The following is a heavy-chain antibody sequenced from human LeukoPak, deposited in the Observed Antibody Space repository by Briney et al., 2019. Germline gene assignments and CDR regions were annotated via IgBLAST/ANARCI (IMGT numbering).Heavy chain of an antibody. CDR2: ISSSSSTI. V-gene: IGHV3-48*01. CDR3: ARELAARPFDY. D-gene: IGHD6-6*01. CDR1: GFTFSSYS. J-gene: IGHJ4*02. Sequence: GGSLRLSCAASGFTFSSYSMNWVRQAPGKGLEWVSYISSSSSTIYYADSVKGRFTISRDNAKNSLYLQMNSLRAEDTAVYYCARELAARPFDYWGQGTLVTVSS.